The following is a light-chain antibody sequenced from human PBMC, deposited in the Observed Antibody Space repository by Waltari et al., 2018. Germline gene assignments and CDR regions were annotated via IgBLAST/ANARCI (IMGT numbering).Light chain of an antibody. CDR1: SSDVGFYNY. Sequence: QSALTQPPSASGSPGQSVTISCPGPSSDVGFYNYVSWYQQPPGKAPKLMIYEVNTRPSGVPDRFSGSKSGNTASLTVSGLQAEDEGDYYCSSYAGSNNLVFGGGTKLTVL. V-gene: IGLV2-8*01. J-gene: IGLJ2*01. CDR2: EVN. CDR3: SSYAGSNNLV.